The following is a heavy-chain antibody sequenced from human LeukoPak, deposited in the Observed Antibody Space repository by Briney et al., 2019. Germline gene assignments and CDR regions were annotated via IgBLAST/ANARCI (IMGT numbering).Heavy chain of an antibody. D-gene: IGHD3-10*01. J-gene: IGHJ4*02. CDR3: AKTAGSTLLPYDY. CDR2: IGGSAGST. V-gene: IGHV3-23*01. Sequence: PGGSLRLSCAASGFTFSSYAMNWVRQAPGKGLEWVSAIGGSAGSTYYADSVKGRFTISRDNSKNTLYLQMNSLRAEDTAAFYCAKTAGSTLLPYDYWGQGTLVTVSS. CDR1: GFTFSSYA.